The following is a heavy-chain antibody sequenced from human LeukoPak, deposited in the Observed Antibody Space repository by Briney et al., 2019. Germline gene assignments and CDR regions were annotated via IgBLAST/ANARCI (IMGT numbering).Heavy chain of an antibody. Sequence: GGSLRLSCGASGFTFSNDWMNWVRQAPGKGLEWVANIKEDGSEKYYVDSVRGRFTISRDNAKNSLFLQMNSLRAEDTAVYYCARDRLSYYDSSDKNSFDIWGQGTMVTVSS. V-gene: IGHV3-7*03. CDR2: IKEDGSEK. CDR3: ARDRLSYYDSSDKNSFDI. CDR1: GFTFSNDW. D-gene: IGHD3-22*01. J-gene: IGHJ3*02.